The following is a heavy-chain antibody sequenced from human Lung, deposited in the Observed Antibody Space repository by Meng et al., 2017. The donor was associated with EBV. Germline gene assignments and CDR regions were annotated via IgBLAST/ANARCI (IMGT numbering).Heavy chain of an antibody. Sequence: VQLVHVGSALKQPGASVKAPCRPSGYTLTSYAINWVRQAPGQGPDWMGWIDPNTGNPTYDQGFTGRFVFSLDTSVSTAYLQINSLRADDTAVYYCARDSPLDGYSLLDYWGQGTLVTVSS. V-gene: IGHV7-4-1*02. D-gene: IGHD5-24*01. J-gene: IGHJ4*02. CDR1: GYTLTSYA. CDR2: IDPNTGNP. CDR3: ARDSPLDGYSLLDY.